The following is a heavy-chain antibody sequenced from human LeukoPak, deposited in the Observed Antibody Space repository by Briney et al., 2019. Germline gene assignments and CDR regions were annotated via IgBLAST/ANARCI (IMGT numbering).Heavy chain of an antibody. D-gene: IGHD6-19*01. J-gene: IGHJ4*02. CDR3: ARLSYSSGWYYFDY. CDR1: GGSISSSSYY. V-gene: IGHV4-39*01. CDR2: IYYSGST. Sequence: SETLSLACTVSGGSISSSSYYWGWIRQPPGKGLEWIGSIYYSGSTYYNPSLKSRVTISVDTSKNQFSLKLSSVTAADTAVYYCARLSYSSGWYYFDYWGQGTLVTVSS.